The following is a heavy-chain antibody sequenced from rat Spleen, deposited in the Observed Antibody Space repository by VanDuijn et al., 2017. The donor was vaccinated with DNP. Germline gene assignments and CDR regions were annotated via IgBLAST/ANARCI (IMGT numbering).Heavy chain of an antibody. V-gene: IGHV5S10*01. D-gene: IGHD1-5*01. CDR1: GFTFSDYN. CDR2: IIYDVSRT. Sequence: EVHLVESGGGLVQPGRSLKLSCAASGFTFSDYNMAWVRQAPKKGLEWVATIIYDVSRTYYRDSVKGRFTISRDNAKRTLYLQMDSLGSEDTASYYCARHGEYRYYYWFAFWGQGTLVTVSS. J-gene: IGHJ3*01. CDR3: ARHGEYRYYYWFAF.